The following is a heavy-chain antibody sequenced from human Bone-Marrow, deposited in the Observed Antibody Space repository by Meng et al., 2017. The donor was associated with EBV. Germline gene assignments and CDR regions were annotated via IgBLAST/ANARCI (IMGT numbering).Heavy chain of an antibody. CDR2: LIPMSGAP. J-gene: IGHJ4*02. V-gene: IGHV1-69*01. CDR3: ASESGRGFTPDY. D-gene: IGHD3-10*01. CDR1: GGTFRSDA. Sequence: QVQLQQAGAEVKKPGSSVKVSCRMSGGTFRSDAVSWVRQAPGQGLEWMGGLIPMSGAPHYAQKFQDRVTIIADESTSTHSMELNNLRFEDTAMYYCASESGRGFTPDYWGQGTLVTVSS.